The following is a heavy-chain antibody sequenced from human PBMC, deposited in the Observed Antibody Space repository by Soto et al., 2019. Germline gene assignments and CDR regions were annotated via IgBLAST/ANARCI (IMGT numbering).Heavy chain of an antibody. V-gene: IGHV1-69*08. J-gene: IGHJ4*02. CDR1: GDTFSSHT. CDR3: ARDTSLYGDFDF. CDR2: IIPSLDIA. D-gene: IGHD4-17*01. Sequence: QVHLVQSGAEVKKPGSSVKVSCKASGDTFSSHTISWVRQAPGQGLEWMGRIIPSLDIAHYAQRFQGRVTITADKSTTTAYMGLSSLTPEDTAMYYCARDTSLYGDFDFWGQGTRVAVSS.